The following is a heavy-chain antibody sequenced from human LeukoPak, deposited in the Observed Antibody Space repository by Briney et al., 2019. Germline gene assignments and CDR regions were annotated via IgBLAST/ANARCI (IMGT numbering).Heavy chain of an antibody. J-gene: IGHJ4*02. D-gene: IGHD2-2*02. CDR2: ISYDGSNK. CDR3: ERALYSFDY. V-gene: IGHV3-30-3*01. CDR1: GFTFSSYA. Sequence: GGYLRLSCAASGFTFSSYAMHWVRQAPGKGLEWVAVISYDGSNKYYADSVKGRFTISRDNSKNTLYLQMNSLRAEDTAVYYCERALYSFDYWGQGTLVTVSS.